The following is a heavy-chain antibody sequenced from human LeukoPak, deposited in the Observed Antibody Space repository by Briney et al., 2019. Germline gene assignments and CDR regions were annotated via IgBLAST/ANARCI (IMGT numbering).Heavy chain of an antibody. V-gene: IGHV4-34*01. J-gene: IGHJ4*02. CDR3: ARQLYGSDY. CDR2: VNHSGYT. CDR1: GVSFSTYY. D-gene: IGHD4-17*01. Sequence: SETLSLTCDVSGVSFSTYYWSWIRQSPEKGLEWIGEVNHSGYTNLNPPLKSRVTISVDTSKNQFSLKLSSVTAADTAVYYCARQLYGSDYWGQGTLVTVSS.